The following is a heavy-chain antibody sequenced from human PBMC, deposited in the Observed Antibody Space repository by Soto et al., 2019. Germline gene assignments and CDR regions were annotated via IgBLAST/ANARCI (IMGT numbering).Heavy chain of an antibody. CDR3: ARGRELPAHAFDY. CDR1: GFTFSSHA. J-gene: IGHJ4*02. Sequence: QVPLVESGGGVVQPGRSLRLSCAASGFTFSSHAMHWVRQAPGKGLEWVAVISYDGSNKYYADSVKGRFTISRDNSKNTLYLQMNSLRAEDTAVYYCARGRELPAHAFDYWGQGTLVTVSS. D-gene: IGHD1-26*01. V-gene: IGHV3-30-3*01. CDR2: ISYDGSNK.